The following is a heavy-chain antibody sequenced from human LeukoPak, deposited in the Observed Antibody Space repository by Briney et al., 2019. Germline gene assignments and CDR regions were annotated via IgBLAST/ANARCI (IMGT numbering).Heavy chain of an antibody. CDR3: ARAYYDSSEYYFDY. CDR2: ISSSGSTI. Sequence: GGSLRLSCAASGFTFSDYYMSWIRQAPGKGLEWVSYISSSGSTIYYADSVKGRFTISRDNAKNSLYLQMNSLRAEDTAVYYCARAYYDSSEYYFDYWGQGTLVTVSS. V-gene: IGHV3-11*01. CDR1: GFTFSDYY. J-gene: IGHJ4*02. D-gene: IGHD3-22*01.